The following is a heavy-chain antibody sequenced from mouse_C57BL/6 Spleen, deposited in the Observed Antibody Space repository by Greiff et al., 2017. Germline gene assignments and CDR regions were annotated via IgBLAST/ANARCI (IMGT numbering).Heavy chain of an antibody. J-gene: IGHJ1*03. CDR3: ARGGILPDV. CDR2: IDPSDSYT. CDR1: GYTFTSYW. Sequence: QVQLKQPGAELVMPGASVKLSCKASGYTFTSYWMHWVKQRPGQGLEWIGEIDPSDSYTNYNQKFKGKSTLTVDKSSSTAYMQLSSLTSEDSAVYYCARGGILPDVWGTGTTVTVSS. V-gene: IGHV1-69*01.